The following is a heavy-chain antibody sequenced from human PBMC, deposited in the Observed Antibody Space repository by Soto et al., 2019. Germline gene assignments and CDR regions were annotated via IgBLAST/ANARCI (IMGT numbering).Heavy chain of an antibody. J-gene: IGHJ4*02. CDR1: GGSVSSGDYS. D-gene: IGHD2-21*02. V-gene: IGHV4-30-2*01. CDR3: ARGGYRYGDWGLDY. CDR2: IYHGGTT. Sequence: SETLSLTCAASGGSVSSGDYSWSWLRQPPGKGLEWIGYIYHGGTTYYNPSLKSRLTISVDRSKNQFSLELTSVTAADTAVYYCARGGYRYGDWGLDYWGQGTLVTVSS.